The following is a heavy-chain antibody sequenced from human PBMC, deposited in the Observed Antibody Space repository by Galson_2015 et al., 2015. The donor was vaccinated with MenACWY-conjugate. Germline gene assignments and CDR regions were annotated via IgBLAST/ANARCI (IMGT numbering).Heavy chain of an antibody. CDR2: INPVDSNI. CDR1: GYSFTNYW. J-gene: IGHJ6*02. Sequence: GAEVKKPGESLKISCQGSGYSFTNYWIAWVRQMPGKGLEWVGLINPVDSNIRYSPSFQGQVTISADESISTAYLQWSSLKASDTAMYYCARHPPGGRGMDVWGRGTTVTVSS. D-gene: IGHD1-26*01. V-gene: IGHV5-51*01. CDR3: ARHPPGGRGMDV.